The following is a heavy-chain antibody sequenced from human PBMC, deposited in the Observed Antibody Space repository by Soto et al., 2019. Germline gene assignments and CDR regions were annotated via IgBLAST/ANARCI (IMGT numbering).Heavy chain of an antibody. D-gene: IGHD1-26*01. J-gene: IGHJ4*02. CDR3: AREWELPKWLDEGPGYYFDY. V-gene: IGHV1-46*01. CDR2: INPSGGST. Sequence: ASVKVYCKASGYTFTSYYMHWVRQAPGQGLEWMGIINPSGGSTSYAQKFQGRVTMTRDTSTSTVYMELSSLRSEDTAVYYCAREWELPKWLDEGPGYYFDYWGQGTLVTVSS. CDR1: GYTFTSYY.